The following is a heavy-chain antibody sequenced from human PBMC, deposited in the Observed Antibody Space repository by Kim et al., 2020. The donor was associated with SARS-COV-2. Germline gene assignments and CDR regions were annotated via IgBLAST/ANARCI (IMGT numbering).Heavy chain of an antibody. D-gene: IGHD6-6*01. Sequence: AQKFRGRVTVTADESTSTAYMELSSLRSEDTAVYYCARGAYSSSSGEFLYWGQGTLVTVSS. V-gene: IGHV1-69*01. CDR3: ARGAYSSSSGEFLY. J-gene: IGHJ4*02.